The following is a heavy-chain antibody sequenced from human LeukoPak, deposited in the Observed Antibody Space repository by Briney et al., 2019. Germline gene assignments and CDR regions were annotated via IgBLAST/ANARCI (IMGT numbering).Heavy chain of an antibody. CDR1: GFTFSDYW. D-gene: IGHD3-22*01. J-gene: IGHJ4*02. CDR2: IKQDGSEK. CDR3: AREGGYSSGYYY. Sequence: GGSLRLSCAASGFTFSDYWMTWVRQAPGKGLEWVANIKQDGSEKDYVDSVKGRFTISRDNAKNSLYLQMDSLRVEDTAVYYCAREGGYSSGYYYWGQGTLVIVSS. V-gene: IGHV3-7*01.